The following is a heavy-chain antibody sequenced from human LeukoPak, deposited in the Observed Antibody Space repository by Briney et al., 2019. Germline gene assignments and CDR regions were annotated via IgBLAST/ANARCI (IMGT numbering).Heavy chain of an antibody. CDR3: ARQVGSYYGY. Sequence: SETLSLTCTVSGGSISSSSYYWGWIRQPPGKGLEWIGSIYYSGSTYYNPSLKSRVTISVDTSKNQFSLKPSSVTAADTAVYYCARQVGSYYGYWGQGTLVTVSS. V-gene: IGHV4-39*01. CDR1: GGSISSSSYY. CDR2: IYYSGST. D-gene: IGHD1-26*01. J-gene: IGHJ4*02.